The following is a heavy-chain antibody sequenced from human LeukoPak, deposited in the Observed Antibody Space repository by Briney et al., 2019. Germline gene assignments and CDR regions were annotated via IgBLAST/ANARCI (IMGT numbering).Heavy chain of an antibody. D-gene: IGHD1-26*01. Sequence: GASVKVSCKASGYTFTSYGISWVRQAPGQGPEWMGWISAYNGHTNYAQKLQGRVTMTTDTSTNTAYMELTSLRSEDTAVYYCARGSSGTYPGADFDIWGQGTMVTVSS. V-gene: IGHV1-18*01. CDR1: GYTFTSYG. J-gene: IGHJ3*02. CDR2: ISAYNGHT. CDR3: ARGSSGTYPGADFDI.